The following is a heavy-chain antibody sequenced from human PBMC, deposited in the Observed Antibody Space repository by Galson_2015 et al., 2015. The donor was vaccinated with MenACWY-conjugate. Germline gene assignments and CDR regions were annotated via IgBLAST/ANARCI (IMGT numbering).Heavy chain of an antibody. V-gene: IGHV4-61*08. D-gene: IGHD2/OR15-2a*01. CDR2: IYDSGTT. Sequence: LTCTVSGGSASSSGYYWTRIRQPPGKGLEWIGLIYDSGTTKYNPSLKGRVTISLDTSKNQVSLKLSSVTAADTAVYYCAREFSYWGQGTLVTVS. CDR3: AREFSY. CDR1: GGSASSSGYY. J-gene: IGHJ4*02.